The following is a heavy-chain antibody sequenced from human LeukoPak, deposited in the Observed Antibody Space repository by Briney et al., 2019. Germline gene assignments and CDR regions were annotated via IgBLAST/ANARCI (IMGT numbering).Heavy chain of an antibody. J-gene: IGHJ4*02. V-gene: IGHV3-23*01. CDR2: INGSGDRT. Sequence: GGSLRLSCVASGFTFSSYAMNWVRQAPGKGLEWVSSINGSGDRTYYADSVKGRFTISRDNSKNTLYLQMNSLRAEDTVVYYCAKRTADYWGQGTLVTVSS. CDR3: AKRTADY. CDR1: GFTFSSYA.